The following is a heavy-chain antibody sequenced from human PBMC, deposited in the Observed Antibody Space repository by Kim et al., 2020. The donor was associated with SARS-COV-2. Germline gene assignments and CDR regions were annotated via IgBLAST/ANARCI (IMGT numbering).Heavy chain of an antibody. J-gene: IGHJ4*03. CDR3: ARVIVMVPGSSDHFDY. CDR2: IKEDGSEE. D-gene: IGHD2-2*01. V-gene: IGHV3-7*01. Sequence: GGSLRFSCAASEFTFNRYWMSWIRQTPGKGLERVANIKEDGSEEYYVDSVKGRFSISRDNAKNSLFLQMDRLRAEDTAIYYCARVIVMVPGSSDHFDYWGQGTLATVSS. CDR1: EFTFNRYW.